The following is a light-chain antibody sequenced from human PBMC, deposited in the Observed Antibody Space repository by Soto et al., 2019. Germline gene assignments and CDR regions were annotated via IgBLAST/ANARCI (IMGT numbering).Light chain of an antibody. V-gene: IGKV3-15*01. Sequence: EIVMTQSPATLSVSPGERATLSCRASQSVSSNLAWYQQKPGQAPRLLIYGASTRATGIPARFSGSGSGTEFTLTISSLQSEDSAVYYCQQYYNWPPRTFGQGTKVEIK. CDR1: QSVSSN. CDR3: QQYYNWPPRT. CDR2: GAS. J-gene: IGKJ1*01.